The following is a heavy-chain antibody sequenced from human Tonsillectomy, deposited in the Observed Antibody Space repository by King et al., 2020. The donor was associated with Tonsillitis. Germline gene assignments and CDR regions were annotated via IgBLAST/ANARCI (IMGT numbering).Heavy chain of an antibody. CDR3: AKDLPDGSGWYRDFFDY. D-gene: IGHD6-19*01. J-gene: IGHJ4*02. V-gene: IGHV3-23*04. Sequence: EVQLVESGGDLVQPGGSLRLSCAASGLTFSSFAMSWVRQAPGKGLEWASTISGTGGVTYYAASVKGRFTIPRDNSKNTLSLQMNSLRAEDTAVYYCAKDLPDGSGWYRDFFDYWGQGTLVTVSS. CDR2: ISGTGGVT. CDR1: GLTFSSFA.